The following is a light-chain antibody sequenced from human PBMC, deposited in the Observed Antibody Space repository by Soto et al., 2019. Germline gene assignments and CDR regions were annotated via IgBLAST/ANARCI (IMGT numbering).Light chain of an antibody. CDR1: QSISDT. CDR3: QQYDNWPWT. CDR2: GAS. V-gene: IGKV3-15*01. Sequence: EVVMTQSPATVSVSPGGRATLSCRASQSISDTLAWYQQKPGQAPRLLIHGASTRATGFPARFSGSGSGTDFTLTISSLQSEDSAVYYCQQYDNWPWTFGQGTKVE. J-gene: IGKJ1*01.